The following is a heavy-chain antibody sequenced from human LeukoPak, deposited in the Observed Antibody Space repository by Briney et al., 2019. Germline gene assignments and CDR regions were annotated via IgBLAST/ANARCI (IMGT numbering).Heavy chain of an antibody. D-gene: IGHD2-15*01. V-gene: IGHV1-69*13. CDR2: IIPIFGTA. CDR3: ARGRCSGGSCYPALDY. J-gene: IGHJ4*02. CDR1: GGTFTSYA. Sequence: SVKVSCKASGGTFTSYAISWVRQAPGQGLEWMGGIIPIFGTANYAQKFQGRVTITADESTSTAYMELSSLRSEDTAVYYCARGRCSGGSCYPALDYWGQGTLVTVSS.